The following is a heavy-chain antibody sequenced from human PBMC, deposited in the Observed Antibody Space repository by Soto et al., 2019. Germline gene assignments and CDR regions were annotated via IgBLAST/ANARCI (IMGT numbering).Heavy chain of an antibody. CDR3: ARELSSGYYYGY. CDR1: GFTFSSYA. D-gene: IGHD3-22*01. Sequence: GGSLRLSCAASGFTFSSYAMHWVRQAPGKGLEWVAVISYDGSNKYYADSVKGRFTISRDNPKNTLYLQMNSLRAEDTAVYYCARELSSGYYYGYWGQGTLVTVSS. V-gene: IGHV3-30-3*01. J-gene: IGHJ4*02. CDR2: ISYDGSNK.